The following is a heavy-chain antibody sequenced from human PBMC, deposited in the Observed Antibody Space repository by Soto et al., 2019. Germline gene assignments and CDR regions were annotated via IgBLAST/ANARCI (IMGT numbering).Heavy chain of an antibody. V-gene: IGHV4-34*01. CDR2: VNHGGST. D-gene: IGHD6-6*01. J-gene: IGHJ5*02. Sequence: SATLSQTWSVYGASLSEYYWSWVRQPPGKGLELIGDVNHGGSTNQNPSLKTRVTISLDTSKNQLSLKLNSVTAADTAVYYWARGQTKFSSSRVRPQQTTWLDPCGKGTMVTVS. CDR3: ARGQTKFSSSRVRPQQTTWLDP. CDR1: GASLSEYY.